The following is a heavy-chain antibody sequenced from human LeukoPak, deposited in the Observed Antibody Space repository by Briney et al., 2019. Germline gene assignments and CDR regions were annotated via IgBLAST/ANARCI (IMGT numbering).Heavy chain of an antibody. CDR3: ARSTQWELLRYFDY. D-gene: IGHD1-26*01. V-gene: IGHV5-51*01. Sequence: GESLKISCKGSGYSFTSYWIGWGRQMPGKGLEWMGIIYPGDSDTRYSPSFQGQVTISADKSINTAYLQWSSLKASDTALYYCARSTQWELLRYFDYWGQGTLVTVSS. J-gene: IGHJ4*02. CDR2: IYPGDSDT. CDR1: GYSFTSYW.